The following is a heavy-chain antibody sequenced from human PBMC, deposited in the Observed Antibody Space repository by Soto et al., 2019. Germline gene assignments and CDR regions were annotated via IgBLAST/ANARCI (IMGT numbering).Heavy chain of an antibody. V-gene: IGHV4-34*01. CDR2: INHSGST. J-gene: IGHJ6*02. CDR3: VRGMVRGVMTTYYYGMDV. D-gene: IGHD3-10*01. CDR1: GGSFSGYY. Sequence: SETLSLTCAVYGGSFSGYYWSWIRQPPGKGLEWIGEINHSGSTNYSPSLKSRVTISVDMSKNQFSLKLTSVTAADTAVYYCVRGMVRGVMTTYYYGMDVWGQGTTVTVSS.